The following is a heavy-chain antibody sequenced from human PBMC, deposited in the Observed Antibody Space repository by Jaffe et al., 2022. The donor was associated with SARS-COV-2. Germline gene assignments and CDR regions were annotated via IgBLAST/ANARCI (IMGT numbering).Heavy chain of an antibody. J-gene: IGHJ5*02. CDR2: IYWDDDK. V-gene: IGHV2-5*02. CDR1: GFSLSTSGVG. CDR3: AQGRAETITMVRGVILDP. D-gene: IGHD3-10*01. Sequence: QITLKESGPTLVKPTQTLTLTCTFSGFSLSTSGVGVGWIRQPPGKALEWLALIYWDDDKRYSPSLKSRLTITKDTSKNQVVLTMTNMDPVDTATYYCAQGRAETITMVRGVILDPWGQGTLVTVSS.